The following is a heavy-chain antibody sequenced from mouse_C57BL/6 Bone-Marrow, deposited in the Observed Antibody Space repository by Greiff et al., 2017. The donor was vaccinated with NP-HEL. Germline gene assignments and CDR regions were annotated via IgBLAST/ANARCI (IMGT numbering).Heavy chain of an antibody. J-gene: IGHJ2*01. CDR1: GFNIKDDY. CDR3: TTFYYGSSNYFDY. CDR2: IDPENGDT. V-gene: IGHV14-4*01. Sequence: EVQRVESGAELVRPGASVKLSCTASGFNIKDDYMHWVKQRPEQGLEWIGWIDPENGDTEYASKFQGKATITADTSSNTAYLQLSSLTSEDTAVYYCTTFYYGSSNYFDYWGQGTTLTVSS. D-gene: IGHD1-1*01.